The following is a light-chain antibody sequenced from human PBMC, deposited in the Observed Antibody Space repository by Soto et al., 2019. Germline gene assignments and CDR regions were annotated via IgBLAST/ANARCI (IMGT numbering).Light chain of an antibody. CDR3: QQSFRTRT. V-gene: IGKV1-39*01. J-gene: IGKJ1*01. Sequence: DIQMTQSPSSLSASVGDRVTITCRASQSISNYLSWYQQKPGTAPKLLIYAASSLQSGVPSRFSGTGFGTDFTLTISSLQPEDFATYYCQQSFRTRTFVQGTKVEIK. CDR2: AAS. CDR1: QSISNY.